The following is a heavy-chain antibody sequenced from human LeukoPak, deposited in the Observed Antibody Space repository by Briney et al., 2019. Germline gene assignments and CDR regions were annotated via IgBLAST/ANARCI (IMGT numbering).Heavy chain of an antibody. CDR1: GFTFSSYA. Sequence: PGRSLRLSCAASGFTFSSYAMHRVRQAPGKGLEWVAVISYDGSNKYYADSVKGRFTISRDNSKNTLYLQMNSLRAEDTAVYYCARLDYYDSSNFDYWGQGTLVTVSS. CDR2: ISYDGSNK. V-gene: IGHV3-30-3*01. D-gene: IGHD3-22*01. J-gene: IGHJ4*02. CDR3: ARLDYYDSSNFDY.